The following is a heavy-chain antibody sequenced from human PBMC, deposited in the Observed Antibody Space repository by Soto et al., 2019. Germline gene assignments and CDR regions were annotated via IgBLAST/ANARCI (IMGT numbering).Heavy chain of an antibody. V-gene: IGHV3-21*01. CDR3: ARYPYCGSTRCYYGPYYFYYMDV. Sequence: GGSLRLSCAASGFTFSTYNMNWVRQAPGKELEWVSSITNSGSHIYYADSVKGRFTISRDNAKNSLYLQMDSLRAEDTAVYFCARYPYCGSTRCYYGPYYFYYMDVWGRGTTVTVSS. J-gene: IGHJ6*03. CDR2: ITNSGSHI. CDR1: GFTFSTYN. D-gene: IGHD2-2*01.